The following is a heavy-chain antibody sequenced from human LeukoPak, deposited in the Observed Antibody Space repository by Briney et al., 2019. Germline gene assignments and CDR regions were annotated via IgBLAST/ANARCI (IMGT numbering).Heavy chain of an antibody. CDR2: MNPNSGNT. Sequence: ASVKVSCKASGYTFTSYDINWVRQATGQGLEWMGWMNPNSGNTGYAQEFQGRVAMTRNTSISTAYMELSSLRSEDTAVYYCAALNWRRSTRGEAGWFDPWGQGTLVTVSS. CDR1: GYTFTSYD. V-gene: IGHV1-8*01. D-gene: IGHD2-21*01. J-gene: IGHJ5*02. CDR3: AALNWRRSTRGEAGWFDP.